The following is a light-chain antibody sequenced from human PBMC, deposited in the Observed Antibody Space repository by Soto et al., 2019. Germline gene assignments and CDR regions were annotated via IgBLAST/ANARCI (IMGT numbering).Light chain of an antibody. Sequence: EIVLTQSPATLTLSPGERATLSCRASQSISSYLAWYQQKPGQTPRLLIYDASNRTTDIPARFRGGGSGTDFTLTISRLEPEDFAVYYCQQYGSSGTFGQGTKVDIK. CDR1: QSISSY. J-gene: IGKJ1*01. V-gene: IGKV3-11*01. CDR3: QQYGSSGT. CDR2: DAS.